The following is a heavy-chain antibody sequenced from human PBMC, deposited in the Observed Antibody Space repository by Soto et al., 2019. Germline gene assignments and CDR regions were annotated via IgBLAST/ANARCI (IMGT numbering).Heavy chain of an antibody. V-gene: IGHV1-69*06. Sequence: SVKVSCKASGGTFSSYAISWVRQAPGQGLEWMGGIIPIFGTANYAQKFQGRVTITADKSTSTAYMELSSLRSEDTAVYYCARDTVVVPAAKDYYYYYGMDVWGQGTTVTVSS. CDR3: ARDTVVVPAAKDYYYYYGMDV. J-gene: IGHJ6*02. CDR1: GGTFSSYA. CDR2: IIPIFGTA. D-gene: IGHD2-2*01.